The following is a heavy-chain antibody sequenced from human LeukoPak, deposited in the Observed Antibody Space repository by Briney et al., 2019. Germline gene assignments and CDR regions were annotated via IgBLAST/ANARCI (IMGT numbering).Heavy chain of an antibody. CDR2: VYSGNDGT. D-gene: IGHD3-10*01. J-gene: IGHJ4*02. V-gene: IGHV3-66*02. CDR1: GFTVCTDN. Sequence: PGGSLRLSCAASGFTVCTDNMSWVRQVPGKGLEWVSVVYSGNDGTNYADSVRGRFTISRDDSKNMVYLQMNNLRLEDAAVYYCTKRSRGYYDYWGQGTLVTVSS. CDR3: TKRSRGYYDY.